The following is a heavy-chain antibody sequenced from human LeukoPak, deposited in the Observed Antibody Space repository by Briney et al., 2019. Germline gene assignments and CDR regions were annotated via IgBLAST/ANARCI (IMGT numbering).Heavy chain of an antibody. J-gene: IGHJ4*02. CDR2: IYTSGST. CDR1: GGSISSYS. D-gene: IGHD1-1*01. V-gene: IGHV4-4*07. CDR3: ATEIGFPYKFDY. Sequence: PSETQSLNCTVSGGSISSYSWSWIRQPAGKGLEWIGRIYTSGSTNYNPSLKSRVTMSVDTSKNQFSLKLSSVTAADTAVYYCATEIGFPYKFDYWGQATLVTVSS.